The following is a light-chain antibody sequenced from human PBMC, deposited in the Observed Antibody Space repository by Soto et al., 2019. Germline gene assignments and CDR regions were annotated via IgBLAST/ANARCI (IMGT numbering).Light chain of an antibody. CDR3: KQYDTFWT. Sequence: DIQMTQSPSTLSSSLGDSVTITCRASQSISRWLAWYQQKPGKAPKLLIYDVSSLESGVQSRFSGSGSGTEFTLTIRSLQPDDFATYFCKQYDTFWTFGQGTKVDIK. CDR1: QSISRW. V-gene: IGKV1-5*01. CDR2: DVS. J-gene: IGKJ1*01.